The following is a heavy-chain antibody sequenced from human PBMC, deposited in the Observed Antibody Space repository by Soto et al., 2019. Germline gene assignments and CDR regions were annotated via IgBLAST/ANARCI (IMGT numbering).Heavy chain of an antibody. V-gene: IGHV3-49*03. CDR1: GFTFGDYA. CDR3: TTPYDSSGYGVFQH. CDR2: IRSKAYGETT. Sequence: GGSLRLSCTASGFTFGDYAVSWFRQAPGKGLEWVGFIRSKAYGETTEYAASVKGRFTISRDDSKSIAYLQMNSLKTEDTAVYYCTTPYDSSGYGVFQHWGQGTLVTVSS. D-gene: IGHD3-22*01. J-gene: IGHJ1*01.